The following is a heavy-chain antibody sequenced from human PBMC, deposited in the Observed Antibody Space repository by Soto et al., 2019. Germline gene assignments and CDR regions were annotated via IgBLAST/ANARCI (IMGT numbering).Heavy chain of an antibody. D-gene: IGHD2-15*01. J-gene: IGHJ4*02. CDR2: ISGSGGST. CDR3: AKDRWPSTFDY. Sequence: GGSLRLSCAASGFTFSSYAMSWVRQAPGKGLEWVSAISGSGGSTFHADSVKGRFTISRDNSKDTLYLQMNSLRAEDTAVYYCAKDRWPSTFDYWGQGTLVTVSS. V-gene: IGHV3-23*01. CDR1: GFTFSSYA.